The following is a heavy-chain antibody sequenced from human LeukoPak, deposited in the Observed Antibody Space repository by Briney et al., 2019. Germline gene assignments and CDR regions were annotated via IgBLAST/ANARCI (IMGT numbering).Heavy chain of an antibody. D-gene: IGHD2-2*01. CDR3: ARDRRICSSTSCPTYYYYHYMDV. J-gene: IGHJ6*03. CDR2: IYTSGST. V-gene: IGHV4-61*02. CDR1: GGSISSGSYY. Sequence: SQTLSLTCTVSGGSISSGSYYWSWIRQPAGKGLEWIGRIYTSGSTNYNPSLKSRVTISVDTSKNQFSLKLSSVTAADTAVYYCARDRRICSSTSCPTYYYYHYMDVWGKGTTVTVSS.